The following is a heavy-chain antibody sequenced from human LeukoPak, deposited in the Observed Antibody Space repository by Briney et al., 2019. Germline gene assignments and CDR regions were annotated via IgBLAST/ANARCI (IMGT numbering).Heavy chain of an antibody. CDR1: GFTFSTYA. CDR3: ARSVVVAANIDY. CDR2: ISSNGGST. D-gene: IGHD2-15*01. Sequence: GGSLRLSCAASGFTFSTYAMHWLRQAPGKGLEYVSAISSNGGSTYYANSVKGRFSISRDNSKNTLYLQLGSLRAEDMAVYYCARSVVVAANIDYWGQGTLVTVSS. V-gene: IGHV3-64*01. J-gene: IGHJ4*02.